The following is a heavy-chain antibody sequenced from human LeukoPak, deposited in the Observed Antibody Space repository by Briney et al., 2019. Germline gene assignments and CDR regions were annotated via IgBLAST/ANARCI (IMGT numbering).Heavy chain of an antibody. CDR1: GGSISSYY. J-gene: IGHJ5*02. V-gene: IGHV4-59*01. CDR2: IYYSGST. CDR3: AKEDGYCSSTSCMNWFDP. D-gene: IGHD2-2*03. Sequence: SETLSLTCTVSGGSISSYYWSWIRQPPGKGLEWIGYIYYSGSTNYNPSLKSRVTISVDTSKNQFSLKLSSVTAADTAVYYCAKEDGYCSSTSCMNWFDPWGQGTLVTASS.